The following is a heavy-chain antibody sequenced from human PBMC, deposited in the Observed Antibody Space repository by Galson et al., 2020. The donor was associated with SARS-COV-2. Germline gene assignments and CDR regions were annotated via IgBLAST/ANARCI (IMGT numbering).Heavy chain of an antibody. J-gene: IGHJ4*02. V-gene: IGHV3-73*01. CDR2: IRGKANTYAT. Sequence: GGSLRLSCAASGFNFSASAMHWVRQASGKGLEWVGRIRGKANTYATAYASSVKGRFTISRDDSKKTAYLQMNSLKTEDTAVYYCTTLIDYGGQGTLVTGSS. CDR1: GFNFSASA. CDR3: TTLIDY.